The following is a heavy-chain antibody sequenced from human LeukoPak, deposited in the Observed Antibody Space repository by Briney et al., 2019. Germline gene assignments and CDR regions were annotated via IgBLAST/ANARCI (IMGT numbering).Heavy chain of an antibody. CDR2: NSGSGGST. CDR3: AKVVVGAPLYYGMDV. Sequence: PGGSLRLSCAASGFTFSSYAMSWVRQAPGKGLEWVSANSGSGGSTYYADSVKGRFTITRDNSKNTLYLQMNSLRAEDTAVYYCAKVVVGAPLYYGMDVWGQGTTVTVSS. CDR1: GFTFSSYA. D-gene: IGHD1-26*01. J-gene: IGHJ6*02. V-gene: IGHV3-23*01.